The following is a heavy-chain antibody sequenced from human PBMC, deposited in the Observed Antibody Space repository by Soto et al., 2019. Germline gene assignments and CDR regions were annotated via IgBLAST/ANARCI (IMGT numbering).Heavy chain of an antibody. CDR2: IYPGDSDT. CDR3: ARHGDIVATKDPSHYYYYYGMDV. J-gene: IGHJ6*02. Sequence: PVQSKRICYRGCGYSFNIKGVAWVRQIPGKGLEWMGIIYPGDSDTRYSPSFQGQVTISADKSISTAYLQWSSLKASDTAMYYCARHGDIVATKDPSHYYYYYGMDVWGQGTTVTVSS. CDR1: GYSFNIKG. D-gene: IGHD5-12*01. V-gene: IGHV5-51*01.